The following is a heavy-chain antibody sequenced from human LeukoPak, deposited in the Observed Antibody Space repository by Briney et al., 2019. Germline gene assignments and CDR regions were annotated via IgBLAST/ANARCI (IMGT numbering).Heavy chain of an antibody. J-gene: IGHJ3*02. V-gene: IGHV3-74*01. CDR1: GFTFSKFA. Sequence: GGSLRLSCAAAGFTFSKFAMHWVRQAPGKGLVWASRINSDGSTTSYADSVKGRFTISRDNAKNTLYLQMNSLRAEDTAVYYCARVGARLGAFDIWGQGTMVTVSS. CDR3: ARVGARLGAFDI. CDR2: INSDGSTT. D-gene: IGHD6-25*01.